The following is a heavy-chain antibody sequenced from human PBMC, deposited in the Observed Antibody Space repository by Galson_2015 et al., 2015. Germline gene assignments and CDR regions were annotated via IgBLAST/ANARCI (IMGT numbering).Heavy chain of an antibody. J-gene: IGHJ4*02. V-gene: IGHV4-30-4*01. CDR1: GGSISSGDYY. CDR3: ARKNYDILTGYPYYFDY. D-gene: IGHD3-9*01. CDR2: VYYSGST. Sequence: TMSLTCPVSGGSISSGDYYWSWIRPPPGKGLEWIGYVYYSGSTYYNPSLKSRVTISVDTSKNQFSLRLSSVTAADTAVYYCARKNYDILTGYPYYFDYWGQGTLVTVSS.